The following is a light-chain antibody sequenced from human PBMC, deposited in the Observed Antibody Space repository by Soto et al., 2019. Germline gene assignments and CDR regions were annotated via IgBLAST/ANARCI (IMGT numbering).Light chain of an antibody. CDR2: WAS. V-gene: IGKV4-1*01. CDR1: QTVLYSSNNKNY. J-gene: IGKJ1*01. Sequence: DIVMTQSPDSLAVSLGERATINCKSSQTVLYSSNNKNYLAWYQQKPGQPPKLLIYWASTRESGVPERFSGSGSGTDFTLTISSLQAEDVAVYYCQQYYSTLGTFGQGTKVEIK. CDR3: QQYYSTLGT.